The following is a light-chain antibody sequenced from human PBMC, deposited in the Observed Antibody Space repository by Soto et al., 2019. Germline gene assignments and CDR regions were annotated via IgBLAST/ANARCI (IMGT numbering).Light chain of an antibody. CDR3: QQFNAYPLT. V-gene: IGKV1-9*01. CDR2: GAS. Sequence: DIPLTQSPCFLSASVGDRVTISCRASQGISDYLAWYQQKPGKAPTLLIYGASTLQSGDPSRFSGSASGTEFTLTISSLQPEDFATYCCQQFNAYPLTCGGGTKLEIK. J-gene: IGKJ4*01. CDR1: QGISDY.